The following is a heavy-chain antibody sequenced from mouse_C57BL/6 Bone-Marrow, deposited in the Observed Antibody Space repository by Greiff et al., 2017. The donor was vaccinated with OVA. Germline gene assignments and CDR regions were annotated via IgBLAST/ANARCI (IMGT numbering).Heavy chain of an antibody. V-gene: IGHV5-4*01. Sequence: EVHLVESGGGLVKPGGSLKLSCAASGFTFSSYAMSWVRQTPEKRLEWVATISDGGSYTYYPDNVKGRFTISRDNAKNNLYLQMSHLKSEDTAMYYCATPHYYGSSYEDYYAMDYWGQGTSVTVSS. CDR1: GFTFSSYA. J-gene: IGHJ4*01. CDR2: ISDGGSYT. D-gene: IGHD1-1*01. CDR3: ATPHYYGSSYEDYYAMDY.